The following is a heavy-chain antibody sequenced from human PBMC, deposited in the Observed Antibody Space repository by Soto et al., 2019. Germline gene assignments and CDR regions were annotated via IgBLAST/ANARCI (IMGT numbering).Heavy chain of an antibody. CDR3: ARRIARSGYFDL. Sequence: QVQLVQSGAEVKKPGSSVKVSCKASGGTFSSYAISWVRQAPGQGLEWMGGIIPIFGTANYAQKFQGRVXIXAXGATGTAYMELSSLRSEDTAVYYCARRIARSGYFDLWGRGTLVTVSS. J-gene: IGHJ2*01. D-gene: IGHD2-21*01. V-gene: IGHV1-69*12. CDR2: IIPIFGTA. CDR1: GGTFSSYA.